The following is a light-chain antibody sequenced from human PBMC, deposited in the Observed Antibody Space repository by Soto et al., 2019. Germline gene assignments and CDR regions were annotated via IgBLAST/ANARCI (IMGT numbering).Light chain of an antibody. Sequence: QSALTQPASVSGSPGQSITISCTGTTSDVGGYSYVSWYQQHPGKAPKLMIYIVSNRPSGVPNRFSGSKSGNTASLTISGLQAEDEASYYCSSYTSSNTLVFGGGTKLTVL. CDR2: IVS. V-gene: IGLV2-14*01. J-gene: IGLJ2*01. CDR3: SSYTSSNTLV. CDR1: TSDVGGYSY.